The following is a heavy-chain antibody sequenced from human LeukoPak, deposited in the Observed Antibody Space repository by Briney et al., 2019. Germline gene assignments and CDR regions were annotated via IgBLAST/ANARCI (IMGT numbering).Heavy chain of an antibody. CDR3: ARGPVTPDHAFDI. D-gene: IGHD4-17*01. J-gene: IGHJ3*02. Sequence: GGSLRLSCAASGFSFSSYTMNWVRQAPGKGLEWVSCISSSSSYIYYADSVKGRFTISRDNARNSLYLEMNSLRAEDTAVYYCARGPVTPDHAFDIWGQGTMVTVSS. CDR2: ISSSSSYI. V-gene: IGHV3-21*01. CDR1: GFSFSSYT.